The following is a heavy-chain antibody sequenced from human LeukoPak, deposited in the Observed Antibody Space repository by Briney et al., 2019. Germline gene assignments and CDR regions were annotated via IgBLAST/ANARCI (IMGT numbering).Heavy chain of an antibody. D-gene: IGHD6-19*01. V-gene: IGHV1-69*06. CDR2: IIPIFGTA. J-gene: IGHJ6*02. Sequence: AWVKVSCKASGGTFSSYAISWVRQAPGQGLEWMGGIIPIFGTANYAQKFQGRVTITADKSTSTAYMELSSLRSEDTAVYYCAREPIAVAGYYYYYGMDVWGQGTTVTVSS. CDR3: AREPIAVAGYYYYYGMDV. CDR1: GGTFSSYA.